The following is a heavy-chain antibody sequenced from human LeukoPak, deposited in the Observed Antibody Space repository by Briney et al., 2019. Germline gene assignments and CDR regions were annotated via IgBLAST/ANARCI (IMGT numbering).Heavy chain of an antibody. CDR1: GFTFDEYA. D-gene: IGHD6-19*01. J-gene: IGHJ4*02. V-gene: IGHV3-9*01. Sequence: GGSLGLSCAASGFTFDEYAMHWVRQAPGKGLEWVSGISWNSGSIGYADSVKGRFTISRDNAKNSLYLQMNSLRAEDTALYYCAKDIEYSSGWYGGSFDYWGQGTLFTVSS. CDR2: ISWNSGSI. CDR3: AKDIEYSSGWYGGSFDY.